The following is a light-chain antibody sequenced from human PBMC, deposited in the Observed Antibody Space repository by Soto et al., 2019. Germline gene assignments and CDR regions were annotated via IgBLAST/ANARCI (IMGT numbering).Light chain of an antibody. CDR1: SSDVGDYNY. V-gene: IGLV2-14*01. CDR3: SSYTSSSTYV. J-gene: IGLJ1*01. Sequence: QSALTQPGSVSGSPGQSITISCTGASSDVGDYNYVSWYQHHPGKAPKLLIYEVNNRPSGVSDRFSGSKSGNVASLTISWLQAEDEADYYCSSYTSSSTYVFGTGTKLTVL. CDR2: EVN.